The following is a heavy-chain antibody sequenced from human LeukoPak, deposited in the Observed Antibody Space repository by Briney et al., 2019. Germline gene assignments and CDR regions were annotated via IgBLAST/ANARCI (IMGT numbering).Heavy chain of an antibody. V-gene: IGHV1-18*01. CDR2: ISVHDGHT. CDR1: GYTFRNYG. D-gene: IGHD2-15*01. J-gene: IGHJ4*02. Sequence: ASVNVSCKTSGYTFRNYGITWERQAPGQGLEWMGWISVHDGHTNYAEKFQGRVTMTTDTSTNTAYMELTSLRSDDTAVYYCARYGCNSLACYEDYWGQGTLVTVSS. CDR3: ARYGCNSLACYEDY.